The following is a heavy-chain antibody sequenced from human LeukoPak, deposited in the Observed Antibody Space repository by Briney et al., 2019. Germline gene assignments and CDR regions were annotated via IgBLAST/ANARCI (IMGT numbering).Heavy chain of an antibody. V-gene: IGHV3-48*04. CDR2: ISSGSSSI. J-gene: IGHJ6*02. CDR1: GFTFSSCS. Sequence: GGSLRLSCVASGFTFSSCSMNWVRQAPGKGLEWVSYISSGSSSIYYAGSVKGRFTISKDNAKNSLYLQMNSLRAEDTALYHCARNNGMDVWGQGTTVIVSS. CDR3: ARNNGMDV.